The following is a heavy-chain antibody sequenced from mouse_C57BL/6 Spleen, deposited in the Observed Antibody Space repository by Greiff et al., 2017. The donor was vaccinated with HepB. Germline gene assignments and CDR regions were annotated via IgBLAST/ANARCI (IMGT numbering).Heavy chain of an antibody. CDR1: GFTFSSYA. J-gene: IGHJ1*03. CDR2: ISDGGSYT. CDR3: ARGGNYYGSSKGWYFDV. Sequence: EVQLVESGGGLVKPGGSLKLSCAASGFTFSSYAMSWVRQTPEKRLEWVATISDGGSYTYYPDNVKGRFTISRDNAKNNLYLQMSHLKSEDTAMYYCARGGNYYGSSKGWYFDVWGTGTTVTVSS. V-gene: IGHV5-4*01. D-gene: IGHD1-1*01.